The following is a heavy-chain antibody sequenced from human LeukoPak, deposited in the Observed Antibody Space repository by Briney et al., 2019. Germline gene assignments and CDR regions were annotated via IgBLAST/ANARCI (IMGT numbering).Heavy chain of an antibody. CDR1: GFTFSSYS. V-gene: IGHV3-21*01. CDR3: ARDHNYYDSSGFNY. J-gene: IGHJ4*02. CDR2: ISSSSYI. Sequence: PGGSLRLSCAASGFTFSSYSMNWVRQAPGKGLEWVSSISSSSYIYYADSVKGRFTISRDNAKNSLYLQMNSLRAEDTAVYHCARDHNYYDSSGFNYWGQGTLVIVSS. D-gene: IGHD3-22*01.